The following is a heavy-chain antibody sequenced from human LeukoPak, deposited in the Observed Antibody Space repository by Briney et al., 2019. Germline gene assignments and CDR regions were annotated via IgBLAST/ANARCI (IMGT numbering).Heavy chain of an antibody. Sequence: PGRSLRLSCAASRFTFSSYGMHWVRQAPGKGLEWVAVISYDGSNKYYADSVKGRFIISRDNSKNTLYLQMNSLRAEDTAVYYCAKDLITTTRQVWGQGTLVTVSS. CDR1: RFTFSSYG. CDR3: AKDLITTTRQV. D-gene: IGHD3-3*01. V-gene: IGHV3-30*18. CDR2: ISYDGSNK. J-gene: IGHJ4*02.